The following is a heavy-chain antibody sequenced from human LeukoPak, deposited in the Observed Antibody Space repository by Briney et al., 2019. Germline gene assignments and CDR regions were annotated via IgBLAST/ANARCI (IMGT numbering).Heavy chain of an antibody. CDR3: ARDYGSPADYYYYYYMDV. V-gene: IGHV3-7*01. CDR2: IKQDGSEK. Sequence: ETLSLTCTVSGGSISSNTYYWGWIRQAPGKGLEWVANIKQDGSEKYYVDSVKGRFTISRDNAKNSLYLQMNSLRAEDTAMYYCARDYGSPADYYYYYYMDVWGKGTTVTVSS. D-gene: IGHD1-26*01. CDR1: GGSISSNTYY. J-gene: IGHJ6*03.